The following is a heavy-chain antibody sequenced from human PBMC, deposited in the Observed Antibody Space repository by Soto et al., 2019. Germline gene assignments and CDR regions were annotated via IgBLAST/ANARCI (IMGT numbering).Heavy chain of an antibody. CDR2: IDSGGST. V-gene: IGHV3-66*01. J-gene: IGHJ6*02. D-gene: IGHD3-10*01. CDR3: ARSSGGSGKLWNYYGMDV. CDR1: GFSVSSSY. Sequence: GGSLRLSCAASGFSVSSSYMNWVRQAPGKGLEWVSVIDSGGSTDHADSVKGRFTISTDNSKNTVFLQMNSLRAEDTAVYYCARSSGGSGKLWNYYGMDVWGQGTTVTVSS.